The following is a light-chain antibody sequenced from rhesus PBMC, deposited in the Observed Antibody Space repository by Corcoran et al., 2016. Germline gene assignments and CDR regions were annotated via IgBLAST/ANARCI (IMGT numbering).Light chain of an antibody. V-gene: IGKV3-24*04. CDR2: GAS. J-gene: IGKJ2*01. CDR1: QSVSSY. Sequence: EIVMTQSPATLALSPGERATLSCRASQSVSSYLAWYQPKPGQAPRLLIYGASNRATGIPDRFSGSGSGTEVTLTISSLEPEDVGVYFCLQSSNWPYSFGQGTKVEIK. CDR3: LQSSNWPYS.